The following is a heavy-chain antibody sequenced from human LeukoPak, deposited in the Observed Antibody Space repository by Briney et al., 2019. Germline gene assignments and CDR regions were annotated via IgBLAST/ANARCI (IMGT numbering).Heavy chain of an antibody. CDR2: INPNSGGT. CDR3: ARDRYGDGFAHFDY. Sequence: ASVKVSCKASGYTFTNYGISWVRQAPGQGLEWMGWINPNSGGTNYAQKFQGRVTMTRDTSISTAYMELSRLRSDDTAVYYCARDRYGDGFAHFDYWGQGALVTVSS. D-gene: IGHD5-24*01. CDR1: GYTFTNYG. V-gene: IGHV1-2*02. J-gene: IGHJ4*02.